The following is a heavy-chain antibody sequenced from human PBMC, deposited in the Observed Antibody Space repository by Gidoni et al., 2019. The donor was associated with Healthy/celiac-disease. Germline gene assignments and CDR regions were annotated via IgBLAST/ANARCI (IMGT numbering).Heavy chain of an antibody. Sequence: QLQLQESGPGLVKPSETLSLTCTVSGGSISSSSYYWGWIRQPPGKGLEWIGSIYYSGSTYYNPSLKSRVTISVDTSKNQFSLKLSSVTAADTAVYYCARSFILAAAGPFDYWGQGTLVTVSS. CDR3: ARSFILAAAGPFDY. J-gene: IGHJ4*02. V-gene: IGHV4-39*01. CDR2: IYYSGST. CDR1: GGSISSSSYY. D-gene: IGHD6-13*01.